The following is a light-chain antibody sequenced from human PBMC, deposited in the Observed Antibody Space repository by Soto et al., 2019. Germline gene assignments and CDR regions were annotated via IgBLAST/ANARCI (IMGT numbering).Light chain of an antibody. CDR3: QQYHSYWT. V-gene: IGKV1-5*01. CDR2: DVS. Sequence: DIQMTQSPSTLSASVGDRVTITCRASQSIGDSLAWYQQKPGKAPYLLISDVSSLERGVPSRFSGSGSGTEFTLTISSLQTDDFSTYYCQQYHSYWTFGQGTKVDIK. J-gene: IGKJ1*01. CDR1: QSIGDS.